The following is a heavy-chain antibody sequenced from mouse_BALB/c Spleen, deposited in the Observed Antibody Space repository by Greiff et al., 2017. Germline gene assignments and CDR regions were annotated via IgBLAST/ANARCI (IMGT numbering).Heavy chain of an antibody. D-gene: IGHD2-4*01. CDR2: INSNGGST. Sequence: DVMLVESGGGLVQPGGSLKLSCAASGFTFSSYGMSWVRQTPDKRLELVATINSNGGSTYYPDSVKGRFTISRDNAKNTLYLQMSSLKSEDTAMYYCARGGLRSYWYFDVWGAGTTVTVSS. CDR3: ARGGLRSYWYFDV. CDR1: GFTFSSYG. V-gene: IGHV5-6-3*01. J-gene: IGHJ1*01.